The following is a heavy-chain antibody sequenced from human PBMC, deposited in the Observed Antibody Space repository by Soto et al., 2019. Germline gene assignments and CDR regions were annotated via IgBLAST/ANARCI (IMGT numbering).Heavy chain of an antibody. J-gene: IGHJ6*02. Sequence: GGSLRLSCAASGFTFSSYGMHWVRQAPGKGLEWVALISYDGSNKYYADSVKGRFTISRDNSKNTLSLQVSSLRPEDTAVYYCAKDRDSSGWFSGYYYGVDFWGQGTTVTGSS. CDR3: AKDRDSSGWFSGYYYGVDF. CDR1: GFTFSSYG. V-gene: IGHV3-30*18. D-gene: IGHD6-19*01. CDR2: ISYDGSNK.